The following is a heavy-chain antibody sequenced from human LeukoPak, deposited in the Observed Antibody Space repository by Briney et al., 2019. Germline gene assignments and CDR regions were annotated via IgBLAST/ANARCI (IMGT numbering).Heavy chain of an antibody. V-gene: IGHV3-9*03. CDR1: GFTFSNYA. CDR2: ISWNSGSI. D-gene: IGHD1-26*01. CDR3: AKDIEGGGSFVFDY. J-gene: IGHJ4*02. Sequence: GGSLRLSCSASGFTFSNYAMTWVRQAPGKGLEWVSGISWNSGSIGYADSVKGRFTISRDNAKNSLYLQMNSLRAEDMALYYCAKDIEGGGSFVFDYWGQGTLVTVSS.